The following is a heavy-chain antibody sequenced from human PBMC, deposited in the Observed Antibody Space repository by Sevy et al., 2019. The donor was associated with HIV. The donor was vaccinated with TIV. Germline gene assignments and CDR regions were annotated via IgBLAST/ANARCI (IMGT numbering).Heavy chain of an antibody. V-gene: IGHV4-34*01. CDR3: ARHCTGTSCSHAFDI. Sequence: SETLSLTCAVYGGSFSGYYWSWIRQPPGKGLEWIGEINHSGSTNYNPSLKSRVTISVDTSKNQFSLKLGSLTAADTAVYYCARHCTGTSCSHAFDIWGQGTMVTVSS. CDR1: GGSFSGYY. D-gene: IGHD2-8*02. CDR2: INHSGST. J-gene: IGHJ3*02.